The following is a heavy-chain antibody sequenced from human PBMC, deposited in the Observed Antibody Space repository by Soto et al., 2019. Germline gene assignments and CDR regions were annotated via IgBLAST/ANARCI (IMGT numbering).Heavy chain of an antibody. CDR3: AKAVPPFVVVTASDY. CDR1: GFTFRNFG. J-gene: IGHJ4*02. CDR2: ISYDGTNK. Sequence: GGSLRLSCAASGFTFRNFGMHWVRQSPGKGLEWVAVISYDGTNKYYADSVKGRFTISRDNSKNTLYLQINSLRAEDTAVYYCAKAVPPFVVVTASDYWGQGTLVTVSS. V-gene: IGHV3-30*18. D-gene: IGHD2-21*02.